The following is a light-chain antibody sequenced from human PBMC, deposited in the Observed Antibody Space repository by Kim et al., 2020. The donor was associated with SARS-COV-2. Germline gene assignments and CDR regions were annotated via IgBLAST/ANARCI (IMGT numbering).Light chain of an antibody. V-gene: IGLV1-40*01. J-gene: IGLJ1*01. Sequence: QSVLTQPPSVSGAPGQRVTISCTGTFSNIGAGYDVHWYQQVPGAAPKLLIYGHTNRPSGVPDRFSGSKSDTSASLAITGLQPEDEADYYCQSYDSSLNSYVFGTGTKVPVL. CDR3: QSYDSSLNSYV. CDR1: FSNIGAGYD. CDR2: GHT.